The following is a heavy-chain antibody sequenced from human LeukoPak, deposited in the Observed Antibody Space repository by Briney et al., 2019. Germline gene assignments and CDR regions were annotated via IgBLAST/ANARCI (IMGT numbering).Heavy chain of an antibody. CDR3: GRIAINANIGMDV. CDR2: SRNKASSYTT. J-gene: IGHJ6*02. D-gene: IGHD1/OR15-1a*01. Sequence: GGSLRLSCAASGFKFSDHYIDWVRQAPGKGLEWVGRSRNKASSYTTEYAASVEGRFTISRDVSESSLYLQMNSLRTEDTAAYYCGRIAINANIGMDVWGQGTTVTVSS. V-gene: IGHV3-72*01. CDR1: GFKFSDHY.